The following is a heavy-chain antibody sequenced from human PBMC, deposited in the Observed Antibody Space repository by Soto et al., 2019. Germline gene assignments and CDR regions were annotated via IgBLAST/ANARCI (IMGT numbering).Heavy chain of an antibody. CDR2: VSHDGRNT. J-gene: IGHJ4*02. V-gene: IGHV3-30*18. CDR3: AKGGRQWLVTSDFNY. CDR1: GFTFSDYA. D-gene: IGHD6-19*01. Sequence: VQLVESGGGVFQPGRSLRLSCAASGFTFSDYALHWVRQAPGTGLEWVAVVSHDGRNTHYADSVKGRFTISRDSSKNTVSLEMTSLRAEDTAVYYCAKGGRQWLVTSDFNYWGQGALVTVSS.